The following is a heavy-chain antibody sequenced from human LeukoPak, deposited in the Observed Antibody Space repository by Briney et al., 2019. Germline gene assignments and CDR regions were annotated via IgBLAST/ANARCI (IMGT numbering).Heavy chain of an antibody. J-gene: IGHJ4*02. D-gene: IGHD5-12*01. CDR1: GFSFTDRY. CDR3: VRETGWLFDF. Sequence: PGGSLRLSCAATGFSFTDRYMSWIRQAPGKGVEWVAYISPNSDNIHYADSVKGRFTISRDNAKNSLFLQVNSLRAEDTAVYYCVRETGWLFDFWGQGTLVIVSS. V-gene: IGHV3-11*04. CDR2: ISPNSDNI.